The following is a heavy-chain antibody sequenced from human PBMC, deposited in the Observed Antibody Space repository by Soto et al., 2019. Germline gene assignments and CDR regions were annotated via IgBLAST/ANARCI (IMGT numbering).Heavy chain of an antibody. CDR1: GGSLSPNY. Sequence: SETLSLTCTVSGGSLSPNYWSWIRQPPGKGLEWVGYIYYGGTTSYNPSLNGRVTISLETSKSQISLRLSSVTAADTAVYYCARGIEGWYQGRYYYGMDVWGQGTTVT. CDR2: IYYGGTT. V-gene: IGHV4-59*01. CDR3: ARGIEGWYQGRYYYGMDV. D-gene: IGHD6-19*01. J-gene: IGHJ6*02.